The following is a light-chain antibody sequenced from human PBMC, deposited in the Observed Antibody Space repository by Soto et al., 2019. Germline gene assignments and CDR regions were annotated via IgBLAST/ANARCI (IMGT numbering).Light chain of an antibody. V-gene: IGKV1-27*01. CDR2: AAS. J-gene: IGKJ4*01. Sequence: DIQMTQSPSSLSASVGDRVTITCRASQGISSYLAWYQRKPGKVPKLLIYAASTLQSGVPSGFSGSGSGTNLTITISSLQPEDVATYYCQKYNSAPLAFGEGTKVEIK. CDR1: QGISSY. CDR3: QKYNSAPLA.